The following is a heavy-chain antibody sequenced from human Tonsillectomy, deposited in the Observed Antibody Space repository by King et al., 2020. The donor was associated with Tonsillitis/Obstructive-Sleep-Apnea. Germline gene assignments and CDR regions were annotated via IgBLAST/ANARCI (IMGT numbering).Heavy chain of an antibody. D-gene: IGHD3-16*01. CDR2: IKQDGSEK. Sequence: QLVESGGGLVQSGGSLRLSCAASGFTFSFYWMSWVRQAPGKGLEWVANIKQDGSEKHYVDSVKGRFTISRDNAKNSLSLQLNSLRAEDTAVYYCAREGGRGMGFDYWGQGTLVTVSS. V-gene: IGHV3-7*01. CDR1: GFTFSFYW. CDR3: AREGGRGMGFDY. J-gene: IGHJ4*02.